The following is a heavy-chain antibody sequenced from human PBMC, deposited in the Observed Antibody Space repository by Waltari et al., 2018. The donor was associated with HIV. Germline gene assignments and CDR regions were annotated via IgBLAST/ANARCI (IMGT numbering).Heavy chain of an antibody. D-gene: IGHD3-16*01. V-gene: IGHV1-2*02. Sequence: HLVQSGAEVKKPGASVKVLCKASGYDFIAHPLHWFRQAQGLPPEWLGRINLKNGDTNFIDKLQGRLSMNRDLAIATGYMELSGLTPADTAVYYCVRGIWVDGIENGGFEFWGQGTMVSVS. CDR3: VRGIWVDGIENGGFEF. CDR1: GYDFIAHP. J-gene: IGHJ3*01. CDR2: INLKNGDT.